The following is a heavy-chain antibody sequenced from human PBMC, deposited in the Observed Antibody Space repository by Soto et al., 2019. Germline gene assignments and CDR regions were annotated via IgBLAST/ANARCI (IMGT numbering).Heavy chain of an antibody. Sequence: PGGSLRLSCAASGFTFSSYWMHWVRQAPGKGLVWVSRIKSDGSGTYYADYVKGRLTISRDNAKNTLYLQMNSLRAEDTAVYYCARGDGDYNDGNGYLGRHWGQGTLVTVSS. CDR3: ARGDGDYNDGNGYLGRH. CDR1: GFTFSSYW. D-gene: IGHD5-18*01. V-gene: IGHV3-74*01. J-gene: IGHJ4*02. CDR2: IKSDGSGT.